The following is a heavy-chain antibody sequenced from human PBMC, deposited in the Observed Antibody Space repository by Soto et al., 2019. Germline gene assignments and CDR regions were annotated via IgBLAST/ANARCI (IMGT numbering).Heavy chain of an antibody. CDR2: ISSDGNNQ. V-gene: IGHV3-30*18. Sequence: QVQLVESGGGVVQPGRSLRLSCAASGFTSSTFVIHWVHQAPGKGLEWLAVISSDGNNQYYADSVKGRFTISRDNSKNTLYLQVNSLRAEDTAVYFCAKERGVLDAFDIWGQGTMVTVSS. J-gene: IGHJ3*02. D-gene: IGHD3-10*01. CDR3: AKERGVLDAFDI. CDR1: GFTSSTFV.